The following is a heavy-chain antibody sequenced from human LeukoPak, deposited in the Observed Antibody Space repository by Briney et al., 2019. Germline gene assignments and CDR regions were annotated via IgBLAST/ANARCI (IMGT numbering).Heavy chain of an antibody. V-gene: IGHV3-7*01. Sequence: GGSLRLSCTASDFNFSSYWMDWVRQAPGKGLQWVAHIKEDGSETEYVDSEKGRFTISRHNKKRSLFLQMDDLRVEDMGLYYCVRDASPLSGGALDLWGQGTMVTVSS. CDR2: IKEDGSET. CDR3: VRDASPLSGGALDL. CDR1: DFNFSSYW. D-gene: IGHD2-2*01. J-gene: IGHJ3*01.